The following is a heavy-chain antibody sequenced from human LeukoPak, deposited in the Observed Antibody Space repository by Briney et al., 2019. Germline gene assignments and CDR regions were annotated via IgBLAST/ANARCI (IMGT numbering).Heavy chain of an antibody. CDR3: ARRLDYYDISGYHTLDY. V-gene: IGHV1-69*13. CDR2: IVPLYGTT. D-gene: IGHD3-22*01. J-gene: IGHJ4*02. Sequence: SVKVSCKASADTLKNYAISWVRQAPGQGLEWMGGIVPLYGTTNHVQKFQGRVTITADASTSTVYMELNSLRSDDTAVYYCARRLDYYDISGYHTLDYWGQGTLVTVSS. CDR1: ADTLKNYA.